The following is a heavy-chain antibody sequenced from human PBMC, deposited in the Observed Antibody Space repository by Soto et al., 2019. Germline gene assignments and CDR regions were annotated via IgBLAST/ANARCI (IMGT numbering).Heavy chain of an antibody. CDR3: ATALGYSTAFDY. V-gene: IGHV1-24*01. CDR1: GYTLTELS. J-gene: IGHJ4*02. D-gene: IGHD5-18*01. CDR2: FDPEDGET. Sequence: ASVKVSCKVSGYTLTELSMHWVRQAPGKGLEWMGGFDPEDGETIYAQKSQGRVTMTEDTSTDTAYVELSSLRSEDTAVYYCATALGYSTAFDYWGQGTLVTVSS.